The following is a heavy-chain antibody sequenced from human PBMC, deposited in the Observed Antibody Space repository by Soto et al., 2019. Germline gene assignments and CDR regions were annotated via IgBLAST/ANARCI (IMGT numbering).Heavy chain of an antibody. D-gene: IGHD5-12*01. V-gene: IGHV3-23*01. CDR3: AKSQDEMATNSMVDL. CDR2: IGFSGGSR. CDR1: GFSFSGKV. Sequence: EVQLLESGGGVVQPGGSLRLSCAASGFSFSGKVISWVGQAPGKGLEWVSVIGFSGGSRFYADSVKGRFTISRDISSNTVYLQMNSLRAEDTAVYYCAKSQDEMATNSMVDLWGQGTLVTVSS. J-gene: IGHJ5*02.